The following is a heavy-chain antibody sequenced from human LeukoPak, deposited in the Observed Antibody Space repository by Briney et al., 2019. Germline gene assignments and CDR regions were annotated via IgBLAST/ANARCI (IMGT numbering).Heavy chain of an antibody. V-gene: IGHV1-2*02. CDR2: INPNPNSGGT. CDR1: GYTFTGYY. CDR3: ARGLYFYGSGSPNDY. Sequence: ASVKVSCKASGYTFTGYYMHWVRQAPGQGLEWMGWINPNPNSGGTNYAQKFQGRVTMTRDTSICTAYMELSRLRSDDTAVYFCARGLYFYGSGSPNDYWGQGTLVTVSS. D-gene: IGHD3-10*01. J-gene: IGHJ4*02.